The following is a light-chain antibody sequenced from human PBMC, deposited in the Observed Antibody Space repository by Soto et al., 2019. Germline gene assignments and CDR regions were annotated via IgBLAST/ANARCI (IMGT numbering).Light chain of an antibody. Sequence: SRCTLSLCGVASSTLSCSVSQSVSSSYLAWYQQKPGQAPSLLIYGASSRATGIPDRFSCCRPRTAFDLTLRSLDPDYSAVYFYEHYCSSAGTFGQGTRLEIK. CDR3: EHYCSSAGT. CDR1: QSVSSSY. J-gene: IGKJ5*01. V-gene: IGKV3-20*01. CDR2: GAS.